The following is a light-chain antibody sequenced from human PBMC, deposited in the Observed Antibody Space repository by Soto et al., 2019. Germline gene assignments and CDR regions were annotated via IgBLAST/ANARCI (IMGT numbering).Light chain of an antibody. CDR1: QSVGSN. CDR3: QQYNNWPLS. V-gene: IGKV3-15*01. Sequence: EIVMTQSPATLSVSPGERATLSCRASQSVGSNLAWYQQRPGQTPKLVIFGASTRATGIPARFSGSGSGTEFTLTISSLQSEDFGIYFCQQYNNWPLSFGGGTKVDIK. J-gene: IGKJ4*01. CDR2: GAS.